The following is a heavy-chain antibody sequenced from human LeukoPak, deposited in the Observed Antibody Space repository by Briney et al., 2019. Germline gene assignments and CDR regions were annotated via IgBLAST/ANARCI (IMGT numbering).Heavy chain of an antibody. V-gene: IGHV1-18*01. CDR2: ISAYSGNT. J-gene: IGHJ4*02. CDR3: AISQGSYYDTSGYLGGDY. D-gene: IGHD3-22*01. Sequence: ASVKVSCKASGYTFTNYGIFWVRQAPGQGLEWMGWISAYSGNTNYAQKLQGRVTTTTETSTSTAYMELESLRSDDTAVYYCAISQGSYYDTSGYLGGDYWGQGTLVTVSS. CDR1: GYTFTNYG.